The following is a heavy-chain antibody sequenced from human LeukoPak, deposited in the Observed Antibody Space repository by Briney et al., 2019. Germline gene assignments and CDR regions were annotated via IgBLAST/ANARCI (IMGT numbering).Heavy chain of an antibody. V-gene: IGHV1-18*01. Sequence: ASVTVSCKASGYSFTSYGISWVRQAPGQGLEWMGWISAYNVNTNYAQKLQGRVTMTTDTSTSTAYMELRSLRSDDTAVYYCARDLGRDSSGYVLDYWGQGTLVTVSS. J-gene: IGHJ4*02. D-gene: IGHD3-22*01. CDR2: ISAYNVNT. CDR3: ARDLGRDSSGYVLDY. CDR1: GYSFTSYG.